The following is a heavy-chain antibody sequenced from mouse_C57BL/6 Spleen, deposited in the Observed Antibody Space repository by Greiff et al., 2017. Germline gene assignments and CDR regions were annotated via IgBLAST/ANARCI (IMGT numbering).Heavy chain of an antibody. V-gene: IGHV5-17*01. J-gene: IGHJ4*01. CDR1: GFTFSDYG. CDR2: ISSGSSSI. D-gene: IGHD1-1*01. Sequence: EVMLVESGGGLVKPGGSLKLSCAASGFTFSDYGMHWVRQAPEKGLEWVAYISSGSSSIYYADTVKGRFTIARYNAKNTLFLQMTSLRSDDTAMYYCARDPFSTTVAYYAMDYWGQGTSVTVSS. CDR3: ARDPFSTTVAYYAMDY.